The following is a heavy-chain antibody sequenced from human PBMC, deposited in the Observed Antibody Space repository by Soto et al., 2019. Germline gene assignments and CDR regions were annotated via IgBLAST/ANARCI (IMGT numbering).Heavy chain of an antibody. D-gene: IGHD3-16*02. CDR1: GFTFSDFS. Sequence: PGGSLRLSCAASGFTFSDFSMTWVRQAPGKGLKWVSSIGSSSSSVYYADSVKGRFTISRDNAKNSLYLQMNSLTPEDTAMYYCTSAHDYLWGNYPPYWGQGTQVTVSS. CDR2: IGSSSSSV. CDR3: TSAHDYLWGNYPPY. J-gene: IGHJ4*02. V-gene: IGHV3-21*01.